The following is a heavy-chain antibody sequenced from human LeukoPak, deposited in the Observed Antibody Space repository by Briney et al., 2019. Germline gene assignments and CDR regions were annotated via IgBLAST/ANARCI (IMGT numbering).Heavy chain of an antibody. CDR3: VGFYYSAFFDY. CDR1: GFTFSDYY. V-gene: IGHV3-11*03. CDR2: ISGRGDYT. D-gene: IGHD4/OR15-4a*01. J-gene: IGHJ4*02. Sequence: GGSLRLSCAVSGFTFSDYYMSWIRQAPGKDLEWLSYISGRGDYTNYADSVKGRFTISRDNAKKSLYLQMNSLRAEDTAVYYCVGFYYSAFFDYWGQGTLVTVSS.